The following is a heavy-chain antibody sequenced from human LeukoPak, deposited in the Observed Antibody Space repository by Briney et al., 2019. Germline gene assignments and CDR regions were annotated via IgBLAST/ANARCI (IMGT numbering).Heavy chain of an antibody. CDR2: INHSGST. CDR3: ARDAGYSYEL. CDR1: EFSVGSNY. J-gene: IGHJ4*02. Sequence: GSLRLSCAASEFSVGSNYMTWVRQPPGKGLEWIGEINHSGSTNYNPSLKSRVTISVDTSKNQFSLKLSSVTAADTAVYYCARDAGYSYELWGQGTLVTVSS. D-gene: IGHD5-18*01. V-gene: IGHV4-34*01.